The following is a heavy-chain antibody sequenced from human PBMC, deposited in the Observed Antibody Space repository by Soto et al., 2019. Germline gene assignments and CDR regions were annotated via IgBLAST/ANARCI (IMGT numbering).Heavy chain of an antibody. CDR3: AREVAGTLPTTGFDP. Sequence: ASGKVSCKASGYTFTSYGISWVRQAPGQGLEWMGWISAYNGNTNYAQKLQGRVTMTTDTSTSTAYMELRSLRSDDTAVYYCAREVAGTLPTTGFDPWGQGTLVTVS. V-gene: IGHV1-18*01. D-gene: IGHD1-1*01. J-gene: IGHJ5*02. CDR1: GYTFTSYG. CDR2: ISAYNGNT.